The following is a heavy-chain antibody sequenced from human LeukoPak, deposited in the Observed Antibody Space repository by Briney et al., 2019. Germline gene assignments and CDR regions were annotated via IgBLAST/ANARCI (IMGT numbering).Heavy chain of an antibody. J-gene: IGHJ4*02. CDR1: GFTFSSCA. V-gene: IGHV3-23*01. CDR3: AKQLGYCSDGSCYFPY. Sequence: GGSLRLSCAASGFTFSSCAMSWVRQAPGKGLEWISAISSSGGNTYYADSVQGRFTISRDNSKSTLCLQMNSLRAEDTAVYYCAKQLGYCSDGSCYFPYWGQGTLVTVSS. CDR2: ISSSGGNT. D-gene: IGHD2-15*01.